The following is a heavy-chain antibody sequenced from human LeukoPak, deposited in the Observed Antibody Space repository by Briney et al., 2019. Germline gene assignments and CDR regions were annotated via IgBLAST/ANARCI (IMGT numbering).Heavy chain of an antibody. V-gene: IGHV4-30-4*01. CDR1: GGSISSGDYY. CDR2: IYYSGST. J-gene: IGHJ3*02. D-gene: IGHD2-15*01. CDR3: ARELGSIVVVVAAPGAFDI. Sequence: SQALSLTCTVSGGSISSGDYYWSWIRQPPGKGLEWIGYIYYSGSTYYNPSLKSRVTISVDTSKNQFSLKLSSVTAADTAVYYCARELGSIVVVVAAPGAFDIWGQGTMVTVSS.